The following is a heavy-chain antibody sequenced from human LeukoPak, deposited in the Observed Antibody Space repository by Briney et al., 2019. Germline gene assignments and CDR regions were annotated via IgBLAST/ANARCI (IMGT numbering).Heavy chain of an antibody. D-gene: IGHD1-1*01. CDR2: INPSGGST. CDR1: GYTFTSYY. J-gene: IGHJ4*02. Sequence: ASVKVSCKASGYTFTSYYMHWVRQAPGQGLEWMGIINPSGGSTSYAQKFQGRVTMTRNTSISTAYMELSSLRSEDTAVYYCAMERRGTDYWGQGTLVTVSS. CDR3: AMERRGTDY. V-gene: IGHV1-46*01.